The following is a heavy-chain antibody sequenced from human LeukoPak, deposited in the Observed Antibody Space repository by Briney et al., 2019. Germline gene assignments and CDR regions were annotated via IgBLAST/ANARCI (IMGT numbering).Heavy chain of an antibody. CDR3: ARVGATTVGAFDI. D-gene: IGHD1-26*01. CDR1: GFIFSSYS. V-gene: IGHV3-21*01. Sequence: GGSLRLSCAASGFIFSSYSMNWVRQAPGKGLEWVSSIRSSSSYIYYADSVKGRFTISRDNAKNSLYLQMNSLRAEDTAVYYCARVGATTVGAFDIWGQGTMVTVSS. J-gene: IGHJ3*02. CDR2: IRSSSSYI.